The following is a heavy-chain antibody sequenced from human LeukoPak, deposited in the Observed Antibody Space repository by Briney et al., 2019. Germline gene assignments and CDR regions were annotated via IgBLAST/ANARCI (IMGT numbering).Heavy chain of an antibody. CDR3: ARVYYDSSGSIFYFDY. J-gene: IGHJ4*02. V-gene: IGHV1-8*01. Sequence: GASVKVSCKASGYTFTSYDINWVRQATGQGLEWMGWMNPNSGNTGYAQKFQGRVTMTRNTSISTAYMELGSLRSEDTAVYYCARVYYDSSGSIFYFDYWGQGTLVTVSS. D-gene: IGHD3-22*01. CDR1: GYTFTSYD. CDR2: MNPNSGNT.